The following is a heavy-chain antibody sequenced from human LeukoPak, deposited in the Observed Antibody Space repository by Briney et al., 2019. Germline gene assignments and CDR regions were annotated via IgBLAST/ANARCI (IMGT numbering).Heavy chain of an antibody. D-gene: IGHD6-6*01. J-gene: IGHJ6*02. Sequence: GGSLRLSCAASGFTFDDYAMHWVRQAPGKGLEWVSGISWNSGSIGYADSVKGRFTISRDNAKNSLYLQMNSLRAEDTALYYCAKARRYSSSSRPYYYYCGMDVWGQGTTVTVSS. V-gene: IGHV3-9*01. CDR3: AKARRYSSSSRPYYYYCGMDV. CDR1: GFTFDDYA. CDR2: ISWNSGSI.